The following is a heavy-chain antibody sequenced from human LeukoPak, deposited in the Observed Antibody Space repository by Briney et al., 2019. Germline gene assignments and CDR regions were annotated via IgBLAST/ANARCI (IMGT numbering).Heavy chain of an antibody. V-gene: IGHV3-21*01. Sequence: GGSLRLSCAASGFTFSSYSMKWVRQAPGKGLEWVSSISRSSIYIYYADSVMGRFTISRDNAKNSLYLQMNSLRAEDTAVYYCARVPHYGDYVHYYFDYWGQGTLVTVSS. CDR2: ISRSSIYI. CDR1: GFTFSSYS. D-gene: IGHD4-17*01. J-gene: IGHJ4*02. CDR3: ARVPHYGDYVHYYFDY.